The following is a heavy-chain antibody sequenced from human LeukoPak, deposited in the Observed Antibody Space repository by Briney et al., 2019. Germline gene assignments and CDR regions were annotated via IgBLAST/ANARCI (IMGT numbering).Heavy chain of an antibody. CDR2: ISSSGGGT. V-gene: IGHV3-64D*06. Sequence: GGSLRLSCSASGFTFSSYAMHWVRQAPGKGLEYVSAISSSGGGTYYADSVKGRFTISRDNSKNTLYLQMSSLRAEDTAVYYCVKYSNSCYDPWGQGTLVTASS. D-gene: IGHD6-13*01. CDR1: GFTFSSYA. CDR3: VKYSNSCYDP. J-gene: IGHJ5*02.